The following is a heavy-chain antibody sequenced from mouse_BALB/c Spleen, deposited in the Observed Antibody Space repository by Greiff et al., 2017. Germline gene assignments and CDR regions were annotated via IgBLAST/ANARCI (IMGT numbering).Heavy chain of an antibody. CDR3: ASRNYYGSSYDAMDY. J-gene: IGHJ4*01. V-gene: IGHV1S81*02. CDR1: GYTFTSYW. CDR2: INPSNGRT. D-gene: IGHD1-1*01. Sequence: QVQLQQPGAELVKPGASVKLSCKASGYTFTSYWMHWVKQRPGQGLEWIGEINPSNGRTNYNEKFKSKATLTVDKSSSTAYMQLSSLTSEDSAVYYCASRNYYGSSYDAMDYWGQGTSVTVSA.